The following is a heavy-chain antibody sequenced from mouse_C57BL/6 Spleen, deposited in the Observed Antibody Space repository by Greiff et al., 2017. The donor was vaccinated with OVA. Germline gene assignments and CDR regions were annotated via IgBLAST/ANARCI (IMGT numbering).Heavy chain of an antibody. Sequence: DVQLQESGPGLVKPSQSLSLTCSVTGYSITSGYYWNWIRQFPGNKLEWMGYISYDGSNNYNPSLKNRISITRDTSKNQFFLKLNSVTTEDTATYYCAGYYYGSSYYFDYWGQGTTLTVSS. CDR3: AGYYYGSSYYFDY. CDR1: GYSITSGYY. V-gene: IGHV3-6*01. J-gene: IGHJ2*01. CDR2: ISYDGSN. D-gene: IGHD1-1*01.